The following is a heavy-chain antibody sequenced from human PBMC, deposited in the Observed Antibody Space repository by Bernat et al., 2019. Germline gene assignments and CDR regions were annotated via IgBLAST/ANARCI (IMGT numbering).Heavy chain of an antibody. J-gene: IGHJ4*02. V-gene: IGHV4-39*01. CDR2: IYYSGST. Sequence: QLQLQESGPGLVKPSETLSLTCTVSGGSISSSSYYWVWIRQPPGKGLEWIGSIYYSGSTYYNPSLKSRVTISVDTSKNQFSLKLSSVTAADTAVYYCARRPLDFWSGLDYWGQGTLVTVSS. D-gene: IGHD3-3*01. CDR1: GGSISSSSYY. CDR3: ARRPLDFWSGLDY.